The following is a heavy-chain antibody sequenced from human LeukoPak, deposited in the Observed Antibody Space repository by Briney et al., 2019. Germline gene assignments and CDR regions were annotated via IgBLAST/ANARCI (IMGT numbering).Heavy chain of an antibody. CDR3: ARGLLDGYTHPAAFDI. V-gene: IGHV4-39*07. CDR2: IYYSGST. J-gene: IGHJ3*02. CDR1: GGSISSSRYY. Sequence: PSETLSLTCTVSGGSISSSRYYWGWIRQPPGKGLEWIGSIYYSGSTYYNPSLKSRVTISVDTSKNQFSLKLSSVTAADTAVYYCARGLLDGYTHPAAFDIWGQGTMVTVSS. D-gene: IGHD5-24*01.